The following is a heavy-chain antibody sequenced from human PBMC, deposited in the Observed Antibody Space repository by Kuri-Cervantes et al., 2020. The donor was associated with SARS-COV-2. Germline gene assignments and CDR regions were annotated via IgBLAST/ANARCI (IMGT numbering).Heavy chain of an antibody. Sequence: GGSLRLSCKGSGYSFTSYWIGWVRQMPGKGLVWMGIIYPGDSDTKYSPSFQGQVTISDDKSNSTAYLQWSSLKASDTAMYYCARRWGSRFNWFDPWGQGTLVTVSS. CDR3: ARRWGSRFNWFDP. CDR1: GYSFTSYW. D-gene: IGHD6-13*01. CDR2: IYPGDSDT. V-gene: IGHV5-51*01. J-gene: IGHJ5*02.